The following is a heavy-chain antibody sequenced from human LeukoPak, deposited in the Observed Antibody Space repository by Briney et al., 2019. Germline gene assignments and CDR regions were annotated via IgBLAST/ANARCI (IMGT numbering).Heavy chain of an antibody. Sequence: SETLSLTCSVSGGSISTYHWTWLRKPPGKGLEWIGYIHYCGSSHYNPSLKSRVTMFVDTSKNQFVLNLRSVTAADTAVYYCARDKRNSNGRYFDHWGQGMLVTVSS. CDR1: GGSISTYH. J-gene: IGHJ4*02. V-gene: IGHV4-59*01. CDR2: IHYCGSS. CDR3: ARDKRNSNGRYFDH. D-gene: IGHD4-11*01.